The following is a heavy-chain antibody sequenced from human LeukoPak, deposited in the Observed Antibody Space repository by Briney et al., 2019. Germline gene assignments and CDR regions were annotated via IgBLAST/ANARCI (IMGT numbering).Heavy chain of an antibody. CDR3: ATDAYFDMRGGPRR. CDR1: GFIFENYG. V-gene: IGHV3-30*03. CDR2: MSYDGSTK. J-gene: IGHJ1*01. D-gene: IGHD3-9*01. Sequence: AGGSLRLSCAASGFIFENYGMHWVRQAPGQGPQWVAVMSYDGSTKYYGDSVKGRFTISRDNSKNTLFLELNSLRAEDTAVYYCATDAYFDMRGGPRRWGQGTLVSVSS.